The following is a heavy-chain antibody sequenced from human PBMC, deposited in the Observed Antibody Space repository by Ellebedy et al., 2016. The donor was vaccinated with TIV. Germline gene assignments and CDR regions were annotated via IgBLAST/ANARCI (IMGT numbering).Heavy chain of an antibody. CDR1: GFIFSDYC. J-gene: IGHJ5*02. Sequence: GESLKISCAASGFIFSDYCMSWIRQAPGKGLEWVSYISSSGTAIYYTDSVKGRFIISRDNAKQSLFLQMNSLRADDTAVYYCARDTRFIDHQHNWFDPWGQGTLVTVSS. CDR3: ARDTRFIDHQHNWFDP. V-gene: IGHV3-11*01. D-gene: IGHD2-2*01. CDR2: ISSSGTAI.